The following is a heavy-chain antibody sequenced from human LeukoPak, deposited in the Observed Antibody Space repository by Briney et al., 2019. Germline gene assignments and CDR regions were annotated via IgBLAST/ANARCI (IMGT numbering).Heavy chain of an antibody. J-gene: IGHJ4*02. CDR3: TRHVEISGYYGYGY. CDR1: GFTFSGSA. CDR2: IRSKANSYAT. Sequence: GGSLRLSCAASGFTFSGSAMHWVRQASGKGLEWVGRIRSKANSYATAYAASVKGRFTISRDDSKNTAYPQMNSLKTEDTAVYYCTRHVEISGYYGYGYWGQGTLVTVSS. D-gene: IGHD4-17*01. V-gene: IGHV3-73*01.